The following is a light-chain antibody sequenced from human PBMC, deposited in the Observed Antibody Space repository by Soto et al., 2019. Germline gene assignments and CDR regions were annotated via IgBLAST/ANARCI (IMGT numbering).Light chain of an antibody. J-gene: IGKJ1*01. V-gene: IGKV3-20*01. CDR2: GAS. CDR1: QSVSSAF. CDR3: QHYGTSPRT. Sequence: EIVLTQSPGTLSLSPGETVTLSCKTSQSVSSAFLAWYQHRPGRAPRLLMFGASSRGTGVPDRFSGRGSGTEFTFTISRVEPDDVAVYYCQHYGTSPRTFGPGTKVEMK.